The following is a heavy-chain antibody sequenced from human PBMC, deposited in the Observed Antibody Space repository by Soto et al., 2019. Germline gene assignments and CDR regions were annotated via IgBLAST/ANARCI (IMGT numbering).Heavy chain of an antibody. CDR1: GFTFSSYA. D-gene: IGHD6-13*01. CDR3: AKARYSSSWYSFDY. V-gene: IGHV3-23*01. J-gene: IGHJ4*02. Sequence: GGSLRLSCAASGFTFSSYAMSWVRQAPGKGLEWVSAISGSGGSTYYADSGKGRFTISRDNSKNTLYLQMNSLRAEDTAVYYCAKARYSSSWYSFDYWGQGTLVTVSS. CDR2: ISGSGGST.